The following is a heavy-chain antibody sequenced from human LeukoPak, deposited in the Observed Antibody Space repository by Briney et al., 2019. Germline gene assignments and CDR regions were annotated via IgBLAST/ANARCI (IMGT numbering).Heavy chain of an antibody. J-gene: IGHJ4*02. CDR3: ARDGSSSGWYFDY. Sequence: ASVKVSCKASGYTFSSYGISWVRQAPGQGFEWMGWISGYNGNTNYAQNLQGRVTMTTDTSTTTAYMELRSLRSDDTAEYYCARDGSSSGWYFDYWGQGTLVTVSS. CDR2: ISGYNGNT. D-gene: IGHD6-19*01. CDR1: GYTFSSYG. V-gene: IGHV1-18*01.